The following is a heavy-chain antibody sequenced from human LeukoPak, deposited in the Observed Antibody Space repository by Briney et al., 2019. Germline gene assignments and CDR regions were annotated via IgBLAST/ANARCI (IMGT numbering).Heavy chain of an antibody. Sequence: GRSLRLSCAASGFTFDDYAMNWVRQAPGKGLEWVSGISWNSGSIGYADSVKGRFTISRDNAKNSLYLQMNSLRAEDTALYYCAKDIGYSSGWYDAFDIWGQGTMVTVSS. CDR2: ISWNSGSI. CDR1: GFTFDDYA. V-gene: IGHV3-9*01. J-gene: IGHJ3*02. CDR3: AKDIGYSSGWYDAFDI. D-gene: IGHD6-19*01.